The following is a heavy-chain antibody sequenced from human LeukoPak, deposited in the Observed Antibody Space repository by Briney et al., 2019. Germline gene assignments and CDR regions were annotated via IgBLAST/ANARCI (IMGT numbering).Heavy chain of an antibody. CDR1: SYTFTNYA. V-gene: IGHV1-18*01. Sequence: ASVKVSCKASSYTFTNYAFTWVRQAPGQGLEWMGWISAYNGNTNYAQKLQGRVTMTTDTSTSTAYMELSSLRSEDTAVYYCADLVYCSSSSCYEPFNQTWGQGTLVTVSP. D-gene: IGHD2-2*01. CDR3: ADLVYCSSSSCYEPFNQT. CDR2: ISAYNGNT. J-gene: IGHJ4*02.